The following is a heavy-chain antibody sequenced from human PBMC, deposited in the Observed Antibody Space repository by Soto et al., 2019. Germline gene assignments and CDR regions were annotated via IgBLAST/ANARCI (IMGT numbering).Heavy chain of an antibody. D-gene: IGHD3-22*01. CDR2: IYSGGST. Sequence: ESGGGLIQPGGSLRLSCAASGFTVSNNYMVWVRQAPGKGLEWVSVIYSGGSTYYADSVKGRLTISRDKSNNTLYLQMNTLRAEDTAVYYCARGLNYFDHHAFDIWGQGTMVTVSS. CDR1: GFTVSNNY. J-gene: IGHJ3*02. V-gene: IGHV3-53*01. CDR3: ARGLNYFDHHAFDI.